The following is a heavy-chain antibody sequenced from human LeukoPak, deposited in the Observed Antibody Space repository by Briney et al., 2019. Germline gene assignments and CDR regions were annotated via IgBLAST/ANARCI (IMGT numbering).Heavy chain of an antibody. D-gene: IGHD5-18*01. CDR3: ARGLPQYYYYVMDV. CDR1: GGSISSYY. CDR2: IYYSGST. J-gene: IGHJ6*02. Sequence: SETLSLTCTVSGGSISSYYWSWIRQPPGKGLEWIGYIYYSGSTNYNPSLKSRVTISVDTSKNQFSLKLSSVTAADTAVYYCARGLPQYYYYVMDVWGQGTTVTVSS. V-gene: IGHV4-59*01.